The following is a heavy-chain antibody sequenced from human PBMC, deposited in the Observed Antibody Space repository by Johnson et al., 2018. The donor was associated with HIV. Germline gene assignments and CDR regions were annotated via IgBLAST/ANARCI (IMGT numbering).Heavy chain of an antibody. D-gene: IGHD3-22*01. J-gene: IGHJ3*02. Sequence: QVQLVESGGGVVQPGRSLRLSCAASGFTFSSYGMHWVRQAPAKGLEWVAVISYDGSDKYYADSVKGRLTISRDSSKNTLYLEMNSLRAEDTAVYYCVRTPRPYYYDSSDGAFDIWGQGTMVTVSS. V-gene: IGHV3-30*03. CDR1: GFTFSSYG. CDR2: ISYDGSDK. CDR3: VRTPRPYYYDSSDGAFDI.